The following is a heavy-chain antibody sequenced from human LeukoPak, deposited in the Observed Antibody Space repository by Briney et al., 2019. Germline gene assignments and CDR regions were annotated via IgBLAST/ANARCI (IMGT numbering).Heavy chain of an antibody. V-gene: IGHV4-59*01. Sequence: SETLSLTCTVSGGSINSYYRSWIRQPPGQGLEWIGYIHHSGSTSYNPSLKSRVTISVDTSKNQFSLKLSSVTAADTAVYYCARVSPDYDDRMGTWFDPWGQGTLVTVSS. CDR3: ARVSPDYDDRMGTWFDP. J-gene: IGHJ5*02. CDR2: IHHSGST. D-gene: IGHD3-22*01. CDR1: GGSINSYY.